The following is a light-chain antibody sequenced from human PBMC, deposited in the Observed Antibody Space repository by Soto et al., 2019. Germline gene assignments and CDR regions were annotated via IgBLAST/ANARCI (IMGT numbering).Light chain of an antibody. Sequence: QSVLTQPPSVSAAPGQKVTISCSGSSSDIGINYVSWYQQLPGTAPKLLIYENNKRPSGIPDRFSGSKSGTSATLGITGLKTGDEADYYCGTWDTSLSRVFGTGTKLTVL. J-gene: IGLJ1*01. CDR1: SSDIGINY. V-gene: IGLV1-51*02. CDR2: ENN. CDR3: GTWDTSLSRV.